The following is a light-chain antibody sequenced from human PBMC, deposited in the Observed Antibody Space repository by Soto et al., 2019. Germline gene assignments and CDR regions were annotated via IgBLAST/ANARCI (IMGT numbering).Light chain of an antibody. CDR2: ETS. CDR3: QQYHTWPPIT. V-gene: IGKV3-15*01. J-gene: IGKJ5*01. Sequence: EIVLTQSPGTLSLSPGERATLSCRASQSVGSRVAWYQQKFGQPPRLLISETSARANGIPARFSGSGSGTDFTLSISSLQPGDVGIYSCQQYHTWPPITFGQGTRLEIK. CDR1: QSVGSR.